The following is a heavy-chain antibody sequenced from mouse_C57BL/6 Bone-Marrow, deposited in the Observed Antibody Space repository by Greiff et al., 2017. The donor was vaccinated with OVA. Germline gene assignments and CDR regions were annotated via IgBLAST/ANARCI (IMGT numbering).Heavy chain of an antibody. CDR2: IHPNSGST. CDR3: AREDYYFDY. J-gene: IGHJ2*01. V-gene: IGHV1-64*01. CDR1: GYTFTSYW. Sequence: VQLQQPGAELVKPGASVKLSCKASGYTFTSYWMHWVKQRPGQGLEWIGMIHPNSGSTNYNAKFKSKATLTVDKSSSTAYLQLSSLTSEDSAVYYCAREDYYFDYWGQGTTLTVSS.